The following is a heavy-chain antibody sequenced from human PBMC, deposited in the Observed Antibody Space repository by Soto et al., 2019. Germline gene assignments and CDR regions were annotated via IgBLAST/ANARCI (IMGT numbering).Heavy chain of an antibody. Sequence: QVQLVESGGGVVQPGRSLRLSCAASGLTFSNYGMHWVRQAPGKGLEWVAVISHDGNNKYYADSVKGRFTISRDNSRNTLYLQMNSLRAEDTAVYYCARMRLPDYSDSGDYAFWGQGTLVTVSS. CDR2: ISHDGNNK. J-gene: IGHJ4*02. CDR3: ARMRLPDYSDSGDYAF. D-gene: IGHD3-22*01. CDR1: GLTFSNYG. V-gene: IGHV3-30*03.